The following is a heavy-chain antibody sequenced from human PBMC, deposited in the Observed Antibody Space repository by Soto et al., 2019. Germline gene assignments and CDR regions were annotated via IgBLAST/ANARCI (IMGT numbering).Heavy chain of an antibody. CDR2: SNYSGST. V-gene: IGHV4-31*01. Sequence: QVQLQESGPGLVKPSQTLSLTCTVSGGSISSGGYYWSWIRQHPGKGLEWIGYSNYSGSTYYNPSLKSQVTISVDTSKNQFSLKLSSVTAADTAVYYCARGISNYCSGGSCYSQPFDYWGQGTLVTVSS. D-gene: IGHD2-15*01. CDR1: GGSISSGGYY. CDR3: ARGISNYCSGGSCYSQPFDY. J-gene: IGHJ4*02.